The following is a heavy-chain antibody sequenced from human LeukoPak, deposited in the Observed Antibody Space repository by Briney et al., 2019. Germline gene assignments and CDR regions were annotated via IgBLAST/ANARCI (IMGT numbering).Heavy chain of an antibody. CDR2: VHNSGAT. CDR3: ARLGSYSDC. V-gene: IGHV4-59*13. J-gene: IGHJ4*02. D-gene: IGHD1-26*01. CDR1: GVSIKNYY. Sequence: SETLSLTCAVSGVSIKNYYWSWIRQSSERGLEWIGYVHNSGATNYNPSLESRVTMSIDTSRSQFSLILNSVTAADTAVYYCARLGSYSDCWGQGTLVTVST.